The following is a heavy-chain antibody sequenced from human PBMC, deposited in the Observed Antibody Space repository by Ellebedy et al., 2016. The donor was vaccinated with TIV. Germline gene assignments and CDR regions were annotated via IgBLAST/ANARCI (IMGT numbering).Heavy chain of an antibody. CDR2: VNLRGYS. CDR3: ARAGPFGPWLRLYYYYYLEV. Sequence: SETLSLTCDVIGGSLNNYYWSWIRQAPGKGLEWIGEVNLRGYSKYEPSLESRVSISVDTSNNRFSLKLTSMTAADTAVYFCARAGPFGPWLRLYYYYYLEVWGQGTKVTVSS. D-gene: IGHD3-9*01. J-gene: IGHJ6*03. V-gene: IGHV4-34*01. CDR1: GGSLNNYY.